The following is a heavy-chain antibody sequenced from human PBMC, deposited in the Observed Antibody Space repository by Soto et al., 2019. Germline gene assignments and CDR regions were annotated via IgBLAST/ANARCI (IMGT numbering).Heavy chain of an antibody. J-gene: IGHJ3*02. D-gene: IGHD5-18*01. Sequence: ASVKVSCKASGYTFTSYGISWVRHAPGQGLEWMGWISAYNGNTNYAQKLQGRVTMTTDTSTSTAYMELRSLRSDDTAVYYCSSHCPDTAMVEDAFDIWGQGTMVTVSS. V-gene: IGHV1-18*01. CDR2: ISAYNGNT. CDR3: SSHCPDTAMVEDAFDI. CDR1: GYTFTSYG.